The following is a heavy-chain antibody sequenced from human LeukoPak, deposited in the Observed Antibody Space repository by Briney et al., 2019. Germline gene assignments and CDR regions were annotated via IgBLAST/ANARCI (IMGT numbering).Heavy chain of an antibody. V-gene: IGHV3-33*06. CDR1: RFTFSSYD. J-gene: IGHJ4*02. CDR3: AKYYYTSGSSGGRVFDY. CDR2: IWYDGSNK. Sequence: GRSLRLSCAASRFTFSSYDMHWVRQAPGKGLEWVAVIWYDGSNKYYADSVEGRFTISRDNSKNTLYLQMNSLRAEDTAVYYCAKYYYTSGSSGGRVFDYWGQGTLVTVSS. D-gene: IGHD3-10*01.